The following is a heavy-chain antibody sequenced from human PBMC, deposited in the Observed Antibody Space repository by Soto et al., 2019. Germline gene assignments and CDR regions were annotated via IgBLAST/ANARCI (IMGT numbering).Heavy chain of an antibody. D-gene: IGHD2-21*02. CDR2: IYYSGST. CDR1: GGSISSSIYF. Sequence: PSETLSLTCTVSGGSISSSIYFWGWIRQPPGKGLEWIGSIYYSGSTYYNPSLKSRVTVSVDTSKNQFSLKLSSVTAAGTAVYYCARHPSDFWFDPWGQGTLVTVSS. V-gene: IGHV4-39*01. J-gene: IGHJ5*02. CDR3: ARHPSDFWFDP.